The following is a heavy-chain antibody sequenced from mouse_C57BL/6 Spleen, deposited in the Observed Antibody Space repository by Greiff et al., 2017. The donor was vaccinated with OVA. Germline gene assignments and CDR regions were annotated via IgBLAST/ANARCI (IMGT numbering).Heavy chain of an antibody. J-gene: IGHJ1*03. CDR2: IHPSSGST. V-gene: IGHV1-55*01. CDR1: GYTFTSYW. Sequence: QVQLQQPGAELVKPGASVKMSCKASGYTFTSYWITWVKQRPGQGLEWIGMIHPSSGSTNYNEKFKSKATLTVDKSSSTAYMQLSSLTSEDSAVYYCARASYYYGISYWYFDVWGTGTTVTVSS. D-gene: IGHD1-1*01. CDR3: ARASYYYGISYWYFDV.